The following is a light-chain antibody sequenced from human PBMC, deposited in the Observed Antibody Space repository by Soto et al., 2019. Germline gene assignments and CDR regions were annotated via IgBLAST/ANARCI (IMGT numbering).Light chain of an antibody. CDR3: QQYNSYPLT. J-gene: IGKJ4*01. CDR2: KPS. CDR1: QSISRS. Sequence: DIQMTQSPSTLSASVGDRVTITCRASQSISRSLAWYQQKPGKAPKPLIYKPSSLQSRVPSRFSGSGSGTEFTLTISSLQPDDFATYYCQQYNSYPLTFGGGTKVEIK. V-gene: IGKV1-5*03.